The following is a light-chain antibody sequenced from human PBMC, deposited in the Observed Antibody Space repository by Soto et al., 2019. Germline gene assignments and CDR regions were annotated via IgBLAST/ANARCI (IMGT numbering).Light chain of an antibody. CDR1: QGIGNT. J-gene: IGKJ1*01. V-gene: IGKV3-20*01. CDR2: GAS. Sequence: EIALTQSPGTLSLSPWERATLSCRASQGIGNTLAWYQQKPGQTPRLLIYGASSRATGIPDRFSGSGSGTDFTLTISRLEPEDFAVYYCQQYGSSPPWTFGQGTKVDIK. CDR3: QQYGSSPPWT.